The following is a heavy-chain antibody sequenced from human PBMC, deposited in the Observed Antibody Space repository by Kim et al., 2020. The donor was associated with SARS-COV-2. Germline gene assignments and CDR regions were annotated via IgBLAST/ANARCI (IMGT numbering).Heavy chain of an antibody. V-gene: IGHV4-39*07. D-gene: IGHD3-16*01. Sequence: SETLSLTCTVSGVSLSSSDDYWGWIRQSPGKGLEWIGSIYARGSAYYNPSLKSRVTISVDKSKNQFSLKLTAVTAADTAGYSCARGFWGNTWFDTWGQGT. CDR1: GVSLSSSDDY. CDR2: IYARGSA. J-gene: IGHJ5*02. CDR3: ARGFWGNTWFDT.